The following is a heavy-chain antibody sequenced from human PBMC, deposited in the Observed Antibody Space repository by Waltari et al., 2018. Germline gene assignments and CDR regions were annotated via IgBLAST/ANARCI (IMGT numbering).Heavy chain of an antibody. Sequence: QVQLVESGGGVVQPGRSLRLSCAASGFTFSSYGMHWFRQAPGKGLAWVAVIWYDGSNKDDADSMKGRFTISRENSKNPLYMQMNSLRAEDTAMYYCAKGGSSYPDYWGQGTLVTVSS. D-gene: IGHD6-6*01. V-gene: IGHV3-30*18. CDR2: IWYDGSNK. CDR3: AKGGSSYPDY. CDR1: GFTFSSYG. J-gene: IGHJ4*02.